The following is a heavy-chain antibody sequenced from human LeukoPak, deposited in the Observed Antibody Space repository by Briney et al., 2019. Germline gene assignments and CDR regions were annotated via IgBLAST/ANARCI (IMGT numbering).Heavy chain of an antibody. V-gene: IGHV3-74*01. D-gene: IGHD3-3*01. CDR2: IDSDGSNT. CDR3: ATEQINIFGVVIIPAGNDAFDI. Sequence: TGGSLRLSCAASGFTFSSYWIHWVRQAPGKGLVWVSDIDSDGSNTNYADSVKGRFTISRDNAKNTLYLQMNSLRAEDTAVYYCATEQINIFGVVIIPAGNDAFDIWGQGTMVTVSS. CDR1: GFTFSSYW. J-gene: IGHJ3*02.